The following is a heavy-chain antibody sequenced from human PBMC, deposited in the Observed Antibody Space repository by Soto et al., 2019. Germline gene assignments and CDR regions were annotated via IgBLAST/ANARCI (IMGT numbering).Heavy chain of an antibody. Sequence: EVQLLESGGGLVQPGGSLRLSCAASGFTFTSYAMTWVRQAPGKGLEWVSGISGSDDTTFYADSVQGRFTISRDNSKRTLYFQMNSLRAVDTAVYFCIRGFAPLDYWGQGTLVTVPS. D-gene: IGHD3-10*01. CDR2: ISGSDDTT. V-gene: IGHV3-23*01. CDR1: GFTFTSYA. CDR3: IRGFAPLDY. J-gene: IGHJ4*02.